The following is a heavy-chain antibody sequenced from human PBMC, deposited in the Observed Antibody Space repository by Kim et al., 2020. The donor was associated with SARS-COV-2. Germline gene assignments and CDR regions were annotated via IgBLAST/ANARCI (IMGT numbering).Heavy chain of an antibody. CDR2: ISSSSSYI. J-gene: IGHJ6*02. CDR3: ARAYYYDSSGLRPYYYGMDV. Sequence: GGSLRLSCAASGFTFSSYSMNWVRQAPGKGLEWVSSISSSSSYIYYADSVKGRFTISRDNAKNSLYLQMNSLRAEDTAVYYCARAYYYDSSGLRPYYYGMDVWGQGTTVTVSS. CDR1: GFTFSSYS. V-gene: IGHV3-21*01. D-gene: IGHD3-22*01.